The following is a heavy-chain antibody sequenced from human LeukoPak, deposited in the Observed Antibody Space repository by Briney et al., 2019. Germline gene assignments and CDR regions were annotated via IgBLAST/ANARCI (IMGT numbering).Heavy chain of an antibody. CDR2: INPNSGGT. CDR3: ARGPPDYYDILTGYYEPLIDY. Sequence: ASVKVPCKASGYTFTGYYMHWVRQAPGQGLEWMGWINPNSGGTNYAQKFQGRVTMTRDTSISTAYMELSRLRSDDTAVYYCARGPPDYYDILTGYYEPLIDYWGQGTLVTVSS. J-gene: IGHJ4*02. D-gene: IGHD3-9*01. CDR1: GYTFTGYY. V-gene: IGHV1-2*02.